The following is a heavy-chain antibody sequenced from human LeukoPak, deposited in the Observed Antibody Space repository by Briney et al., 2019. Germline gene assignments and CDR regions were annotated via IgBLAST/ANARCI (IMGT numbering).Heavy chain of an antibody. V-gene: IGHV4-30-2*01. CDR1: GGSISSGGYS. J-gene: IGHJ3*02. Sequence: ASETLSLTCAVSGGSISSGGYSWSWIRQPPGKGLEWIGYIYHSGSTYYNPSLKSRVTISVDRSKNQFSLKLSSVTAADTAVYYCARTYPRGAFDIWGQGTMVTVSS. CDR3: ARTYPRGAFDI. D-gene: IGHD2-2*01. CDR2: IYHSGST.